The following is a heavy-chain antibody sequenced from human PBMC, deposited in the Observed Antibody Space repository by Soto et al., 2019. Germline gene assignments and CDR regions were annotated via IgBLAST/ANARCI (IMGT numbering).Heavy chain of an antibody. CDR3: VRDTYFPDSSGYTRCFDY. J-gene: IGHJ4*02. V-gene: IGHV3-21*04. CDR1: GFTFTSYT. CDR2: ITTSSSYR. D-gene: IGHD3-22*01. Sequence: PGGSLRLSCAASGFTFTSYTMNWVRQAPGKGLEWVSSITTSSSYRYYSGSVKGRFTISRDNAKNSLFLQMNSLRAEDTAVYYCVRDTYFPDSSGYTRCFDYWGQGTLVTVSS.